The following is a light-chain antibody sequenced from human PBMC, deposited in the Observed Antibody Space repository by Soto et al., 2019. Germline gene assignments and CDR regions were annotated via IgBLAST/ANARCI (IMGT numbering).Light chain of an antibody. J-gene: IGKJ1*01. CDR1: QSVSSSY. V-gene: IGKV3-20*01. CDR3: HQRQSWPRT. CDR2: GAS. Sequence: EIVLTQSPGTLSLSPGERATLSCRASQSVSSSYLAWYQQKPGQAPRLLIYGASSRATGIPDRFSGSGSGTDFTLTISRLEPEDFALYYCHQRQSWPRTFGQGTKVDIK.